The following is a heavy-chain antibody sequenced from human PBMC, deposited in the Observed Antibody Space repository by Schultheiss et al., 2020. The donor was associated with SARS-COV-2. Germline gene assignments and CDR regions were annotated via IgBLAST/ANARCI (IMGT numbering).Heavy chain of an antibody. D-gene: IGHD4-17*01. J-gene: IGHJ5*02. V-gene: IGHV4-31*03. CDR2: IYYSGST. CDR3: ARMTTVTTPYWFDP. CDR1: GGSISSGGYY. Sequence: SETLSLTCTVSGGSISSGGYYWSWIRQPPGKGLEWIGYIYYSGSTYYNPSLKSRVTISVDTSKNQFSLKLSSVTAADTAVYYCARMTTVTTPYWFDPWGQGTLVTVSS.